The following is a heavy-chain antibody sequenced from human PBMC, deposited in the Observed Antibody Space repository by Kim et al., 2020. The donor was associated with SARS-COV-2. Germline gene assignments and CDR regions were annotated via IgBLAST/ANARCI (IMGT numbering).Heavy chain of an antibody. CDR2: IYYSGST. D-gene: IGHD1-7*01. CDR3: ARHDISWCGLWNSFDI. J-gene: IGHJ3*02. Sequence: SETLSLTCTVSGGSISSSSYYWGWNRQPPGKGLEWIGSIYYSGSTYYNPSLKSRVTISVDTSKNQFSLKLSPVTAADTAVYYCARHDISWCGLWNSFDI. V-gene: IGHV4-39*01. CDR1: GGSISSSSYY.